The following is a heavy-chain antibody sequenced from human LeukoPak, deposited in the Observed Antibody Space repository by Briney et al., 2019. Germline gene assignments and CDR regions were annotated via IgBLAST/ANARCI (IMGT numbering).Heavy chain of an antibody. CDR3: ARKITTVRGAGYYYYGMDV. CDR2: INPNSGGT. CDR1: GYTFTGYY. Sequence: GASVRVSCKASGYTFTGYYMHWVRQAPGQGLEWMGWINPNSGGTNYAQKFQGRVTMTRDTSISTAYMELSRLRSDDTAVYYCARKITTVRGAGYYYYGMDVWGQGTTVTVSS. D-gene: IGHD3-10*01. V-gene: IGHV1-2*02. J-gene: IGHJ6*02.